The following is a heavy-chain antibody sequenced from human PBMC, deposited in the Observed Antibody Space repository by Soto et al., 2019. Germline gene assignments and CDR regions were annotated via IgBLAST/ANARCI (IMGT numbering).Heavy chain of an antibody. J-gene: IGHJ6*02. CDR3: VRAGHVFDVHSYGMDL. Sequence: PGGSLRLSCEASGFTFNDYSMDWVRQAPEKGLEWVSSISSSGTYIYYADSVKGRFAISRDNANNVMYLQMDTLRAEDTAVYYWVRAGHVFDVHSYGMDLWGQGTTVTVAS. V-gene: IGHV3-21*01. D-gene: IGHD3-10*01. CDR1: GFTFNDYS. CDR2: ISSSGTYI.